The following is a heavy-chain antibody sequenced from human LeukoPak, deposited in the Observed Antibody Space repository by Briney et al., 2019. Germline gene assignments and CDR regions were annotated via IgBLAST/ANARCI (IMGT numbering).Heavy chain of an antibody. V-gene: IGHV4-59*08. CDR3: ARRGAGSEIYFDY. J-gene: IGHJ4*02. CDR2: IYYSGST. D-gene: IGHD6-19*01. CDR1: GGSISSYY. Sequence: PSETLSLTCTVSGGSISSYYWSWIRQTPGKGLEWIGYIYYSGSTNYNPSLKSRVTISVDTSKNQFSLKLSSVTAADTAVYYCARRGAGSEIYFDYWGQGTLVTVSS.